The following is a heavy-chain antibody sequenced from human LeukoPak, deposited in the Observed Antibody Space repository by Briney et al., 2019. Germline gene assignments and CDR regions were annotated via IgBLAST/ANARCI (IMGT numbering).Heavy chain of an antibody. V-gene: IGHV3-21*01. CDR3: ARGYGDYGKYYFDS. J-gene: IGHJ4*02. Sequence: GGSLRLSCAASGFTFSGFAMTWVRQAPGKGLEWVSSISSGSGYIYYADSVKGRFIISGDNAKNSLYLQMNSLRAEDTAVYYCARGYGDYGKYYFDSWGQGTLVTVSS. CDR1: GFTFSGFA. D-gene: IGHD4-17*01. CDR2: ISSGSGYI.